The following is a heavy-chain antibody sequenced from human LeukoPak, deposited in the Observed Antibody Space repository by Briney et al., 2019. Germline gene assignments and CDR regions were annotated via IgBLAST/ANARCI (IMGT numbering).Heavy chain of an antibody. CDR2: IYYSGST. CDR1: GGSISSGGYY. D-gene: IGHD3-3*01. Sequence: SETLSLTCTVSGGSISSGGYYWSWIRQHPGKGLEWIGYIYYSGSTYYNPSLKSRVTISVDTSKNQFSLKLSSVTAADTAVYYWARANTFFGVVIPPFDYGGQGTLVTVSS. V-gene: IGHV4-31*03. J-gene: IGHJ4*02. CDR3: ARANTFFGVVIPPFDY.